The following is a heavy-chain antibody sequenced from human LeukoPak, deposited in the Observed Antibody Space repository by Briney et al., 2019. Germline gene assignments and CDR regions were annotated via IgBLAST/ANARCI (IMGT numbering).Heavy chain of an antibody. Sequence: GGSLRLSCAASGFTFRNFGISWIRQARGKGLEWVSAVSGSGDRTYYADSVKGRFTISRDNSKNTVDLQMNSLRAEDTAVYYCVNDRVFEIEVDDYWGQGTMVTVSS. V-gene: IGHV3-23*01. CDR2: VSGSGDRT. CDR3: VNDRVFEIEVDDY. D-gene: IGHD3-10*02. CDR1: GFTFRNFG. J-gene: IGHJ4*02.